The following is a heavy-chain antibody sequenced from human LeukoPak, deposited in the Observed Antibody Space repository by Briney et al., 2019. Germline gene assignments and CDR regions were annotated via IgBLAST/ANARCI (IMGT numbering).Heavy chain of an antibody. D-gene: IGHD4-17*01. Sequence: GGSLRLSCAASGFTFSSYGMSWVRQAPGKGLEWVSSISSGGGTYYIDSVKGRFTISRDHSKNTPYLQMNSLRAEDTAVYYCAKLTTVTSDFDYWGQGTLVTVSS. V-gene: IGHV3-23*01. CDR2: ISSGGGT. CDR1: GFTFSSYG. J-gene: IGHJ4*02. CDR3: AKLTTVTSDFDY.